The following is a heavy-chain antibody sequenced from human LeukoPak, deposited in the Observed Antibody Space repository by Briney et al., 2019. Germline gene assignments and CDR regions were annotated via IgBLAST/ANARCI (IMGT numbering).Heavy chain of an antibody. J-gene: IGHJ6*02. CDR1: GGSISSGGYY. D-gene: IGHD6-6*01. CDR2: IYYSGST. Sequence: SETLSLTCTVSGGSISSGGYYWSWIRQHPGKGLEWIGYIYYSGSTYYNPSLKSRVTISVDTSKNQFSLKLSSVTAADTAVYYCARDRKQLVVSYGMDVWGQGTTVTVSS. CDR3: ARDRKQLVVSYGMDV. V-gene: IGHV4-31*03.